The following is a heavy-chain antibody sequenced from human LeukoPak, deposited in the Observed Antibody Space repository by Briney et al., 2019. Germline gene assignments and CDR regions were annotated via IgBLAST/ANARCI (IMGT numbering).Heavy chain of an antibody. CDR3: ARGWGGDYEVY. Sequence: ASVKVSCKTSGYTFTNYGVHWVRQAPGQRLEWMGWINAGNGNTKYSQNFQGRVTITRDTSASTVYMELRSLRSEDTALYYCARGWGGDYEVYWGQGTLATVSS. D-gene: IGHD4-17*01. J-gene: IGHJ4*02. V-gene: IGHV1-3*01. CDR1: GYTFTNYG. CDR2: INAGNGNT.